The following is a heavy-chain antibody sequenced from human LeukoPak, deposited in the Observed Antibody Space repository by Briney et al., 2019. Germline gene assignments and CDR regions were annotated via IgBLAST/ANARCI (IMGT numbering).Heavy chain of an antibody. J-gene: IGHJ6*03. CDR1: GYTFTSYD. V-gene: IGHV1-8*03. CDR3: ARGAWEVNYYYYIDV. D-gene: IGHD1-26*01. CDR2: MNPNSGNT. Sequence: GASVKVSCKASGYTFTSYDINWVRQATGQGLEWMGWMNPNSGNTGYAQKFQGRVTITRNTSISTAYMELSSLRSEDTAVYYCARGAWEVNYYYYIDVWGKGTTVTVSS.